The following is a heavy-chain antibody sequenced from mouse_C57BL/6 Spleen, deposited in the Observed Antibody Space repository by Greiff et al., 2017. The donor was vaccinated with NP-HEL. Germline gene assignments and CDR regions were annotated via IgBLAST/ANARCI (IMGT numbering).Heavy chain of an antibody. CDR3: AREPPVYYDYGGAWFAY. V-gene: IGHV1-64*01. CDR2: IHPNSGST. J-gene: IGHJ3*01. CDR1: GYTFTSYW. D-gene: IGHD2-4*01. Sequence: QVQLQQPGAELVKPGASVKLSCKASGYTFTSYWMHWVKQRPGQGLEWIGMIHPNSGSTNYNEKFKSKATLTVDKSSSTAYMQLSSLTSEDSAVXYCAREPPVYYDYGGAWFAYWGQGALVTVSA.